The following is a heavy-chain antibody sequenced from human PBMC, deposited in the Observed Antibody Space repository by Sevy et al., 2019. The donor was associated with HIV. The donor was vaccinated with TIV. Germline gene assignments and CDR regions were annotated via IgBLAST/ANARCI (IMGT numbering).Heavy chain of an antibody. Sequence: GGSLRLSCAASGFAFHEYSMSWIRQAPGKGLEWVATLSFGCGKINYANSVKGRFTISRDNSKNSFYLQMDNLRVEDTALYYCAREGCSIPHDYWGQGTRVTVSS. CDR3: AREGCSIPHDY. CDR1: GFAFHEYS. CDR2: LSFGCGKI. D-gene: IGHD2-2*02. V-gene: IGHV3-23*01. J-gene: IGHJ4*02.